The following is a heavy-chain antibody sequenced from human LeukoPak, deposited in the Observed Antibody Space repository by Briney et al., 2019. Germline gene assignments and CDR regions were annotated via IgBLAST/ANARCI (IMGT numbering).Heavy chain of an antibody. CDR1: GFTFSSYA. CDR2: ISYDGSNK. V-gene: IGHV3-30-3*01. CDR3: AKEIGVVDI. Sequence: PGGSLRLSCAASGFTFSSYAMHWVRQAPGKGLEWVAIISYDGSNKYYADSVKGRFTISRDNSKNPLYVQMKSLRAEDTAVYYLAKEIGVVDIWGQGTLVTVPT. J-gene: IGHJ4*02. D-gene: IGHD2/OR15-2a*01.